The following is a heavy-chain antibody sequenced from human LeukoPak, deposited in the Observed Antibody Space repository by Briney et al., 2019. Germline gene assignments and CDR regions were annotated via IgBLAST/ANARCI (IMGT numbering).Heavy chain of an antibody. Sequence: PGGSLRLSCAASGFAFDDYGMSWVRQAPGKGLEWVSGINWNGGSTGYADSVKGRFTISRDNAKNSLYLQMNSLRAEDTALYYCARAGIAVAGTYYYYMDVWGKGTTVTVSS. CDR1: GFAFDDYG. J-gene: IGHJ6*03. V-gene: IGHV3-20*04. CDR3: ARAGIAVAGTYYYYMDV. D-gene: IGHD6-19*01. CDR2: INWNGGST.